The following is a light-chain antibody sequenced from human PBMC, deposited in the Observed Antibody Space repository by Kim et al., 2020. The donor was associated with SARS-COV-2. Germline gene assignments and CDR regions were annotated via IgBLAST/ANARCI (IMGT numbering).Light chain of an antibody. CDR2: NDR. Sequence: SYELTQPPSVSVAPGKTASITFGGNNIGSKSVQWYQQKPGQAPVLVIYNDRDRPSGIPERLSGSNSGNTATLTISRVEAGDEADYYCQVWDTNSDYVFGTGTKVTVL. CDR3: QVWDTNSDYV. J-gene: IGLJ1*01. V-gene: IGLV3-21*04. CDR1: NIGSKS.